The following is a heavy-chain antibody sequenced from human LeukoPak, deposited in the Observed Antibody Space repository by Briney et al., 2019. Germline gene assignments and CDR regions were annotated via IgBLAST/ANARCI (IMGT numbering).Heavy chain of an antibody. CDR1: GFTFSSYG. J-gene: IGHJ3*02. CDR3: ARDEARGAFDI. CDR2: ISYDGSNK. V-gene: IGHV3-30*06. Sequence: GGSLRLSCAASGFTFSSYGMHWVRQAPGKGLEWVAVISYDGSNKYYADSVKGRFTISRNNSKNTLYLQMNSLRAEDTAVYYCARDEARGAFDIWGQGTMVTVSS.